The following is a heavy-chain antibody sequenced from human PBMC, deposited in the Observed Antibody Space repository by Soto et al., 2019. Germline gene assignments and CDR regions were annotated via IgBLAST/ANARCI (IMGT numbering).Heavy chain of an antibody. Sequence: EASVKVSCKASGGTFSSYAISWVRQAPGQGLEWMGGIIPIFVTANSAQKFQGRVTITADESTSTAYMELSSLRSEDPAVYYCARVPAYYDFWSGYPKVGYGMDVWGQGTTVTVSS. CDR3: ARVPAYYDFWSGYPKVGYGMDV. CDR2: IIPIFVTA. D-gene: IGHD3-3*01. V-gene: IGHV1-69*13. CDR1: GGTFSSYA. J-gene: IGHJ6*02.